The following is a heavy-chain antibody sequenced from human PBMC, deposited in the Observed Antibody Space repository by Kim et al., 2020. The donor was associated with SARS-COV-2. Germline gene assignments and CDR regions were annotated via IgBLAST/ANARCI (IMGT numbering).Heavy chain of an antibody. CDR3: ASDPFITMIVVAQGYYYGMDV. D-gene: IGHD3-22*01. J-gene: IGHJ6*02. CDR1: GGSISSSSYY. CDR2: IYYSGST. Sequence: SETLSLTCTVSGGSISSSSYYWGRIRQPPGKGLEWIGSIYYSGSTYYNPSLKSRVTISVDTSKNQFSLKLSSVTAADTAVYYCASDPFITMIVVAQGYYYGMDVWGQGTTVTVSS. V-gene: IGHV4-39*01.